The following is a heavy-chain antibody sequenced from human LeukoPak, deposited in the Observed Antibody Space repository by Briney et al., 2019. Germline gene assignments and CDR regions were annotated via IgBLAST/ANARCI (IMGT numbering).Heavy chain of an antibody. CDR2: NNHSGRT. J-gene: IGHJ4*02. Sequence: SETLSLTCAVYGGSFSAYYWSWIRQPPGKGLEWIGENNHSGRTNYNASLKSRVTISVDTSKNQFSLKMSYVTAADTAVYYCARSPRYSGYDYGSDYWGRGILVTVSS. CDR1: GGSFSAYY. D-gene: IGHD5-12*01. V-gene: IGHV4-34*01. CDR3: ARSPRYSGYDYGSDY.